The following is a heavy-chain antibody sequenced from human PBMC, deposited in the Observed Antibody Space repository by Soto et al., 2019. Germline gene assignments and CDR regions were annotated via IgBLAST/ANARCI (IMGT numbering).Heavy chain of an antibody. Sequence: QVQVVQSGAEVKKPGASVKISCKASGYTFITHAMHCVRQAPGQSLEWMGWINGGTGQTKHSHRFQDRVSITRDTSASTAYMELSSLRSEDTAVYYCARGKGMEENYYYDGLDIWGQGTTVTVSS. CDR1: GYTFITHA. V-gene: IGHV1-3*01. D-gene: IGHD1-1*01. CDR3: ARGKGMEENYYYDGLDI. J-gene: IGHJ6*02. CDR2: INGGTGQT.